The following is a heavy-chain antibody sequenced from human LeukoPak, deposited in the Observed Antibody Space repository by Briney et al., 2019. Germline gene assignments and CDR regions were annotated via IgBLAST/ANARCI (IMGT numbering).Heavy chain of an antibody. V-gene: IGHV4-39*01. CDR2: IYYSGST. D-gene: IGHD3-10*01. Sequence: SETLSLTCTVSGGSISSSSYYWGWIRQPPGTGLEWIASIYYSGSTYYNPSLKSRVTISVDTSKNQFSLKLSSVTAADTAVYYCARQPTYYYGSGSDYWGQGTLVTVSS. J-gene: IGHJ4*02. CDR1: GGSISSSSYY. CDR3: ARQPTYYYGSGSDY.